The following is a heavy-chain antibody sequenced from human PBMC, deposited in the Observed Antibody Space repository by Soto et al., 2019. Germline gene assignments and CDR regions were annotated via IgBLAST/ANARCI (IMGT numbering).Heavy chain of an antibody. CDR2: VYYSGTT. CDR1: GGSINSYY. CDR3: ARTAGTTSRYYYYYIDV. V-gene: IGHV4-59*01. J-gene: IGHJ6*03. Sequence: QVQLQESGPGLVKPSETLSLTCTVSGGSINSYYWSWIRQSPGKGLDWIGHVYYSGTTNYNPSLKSRVTISIDTSKNQFSLKLTSVTAADTAVYYCARTAGTTSRYYYYYIDVWGKGTTVTVSS. D-gene: IGHD6-13*01.